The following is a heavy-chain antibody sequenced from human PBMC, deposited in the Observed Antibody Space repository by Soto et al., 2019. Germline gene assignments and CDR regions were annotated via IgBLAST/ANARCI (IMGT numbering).Heavy chain of an antibody. V-gene: IGHV3-9*01. Sequence: VQLVESGGGLVQPGRSLRLSCAASGFTFDDYAMHWVRQAPGKGLEWVSGISWNSGSIGYADSVKGRFTISRDNAKNSLYLQMNSLRAEDTALYYCAKDTNYYGSGSYYYYYYYMDVWGKGTTVTVSS. CDR3: AKDTNYYGSGSYYYYYYYMDV. D-gene: IGHD3-10*01. CDR1: GFTFDDYA. CDR2: ISWNSGSI. J-gene: IGHJ6*03.